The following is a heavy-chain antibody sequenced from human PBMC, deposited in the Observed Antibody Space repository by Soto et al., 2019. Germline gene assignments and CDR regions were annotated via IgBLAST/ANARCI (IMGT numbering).Heavy chain of an antibody. CDR3: ARVSTRRSLGRLLLYPNYYYGMDV. CDR1: GFTFSSYA. D-gene: IGHD2-2*02. Sequence: AGGSLRLSCAASGFTFSSYAMHWVRQAPGKGLEWVAVISYDGSNKYYADSVKGRFTISRDNSKNTLYLQMNSLRAEDTAVYYCARVSTRRSLGRLLLYPNYYYGMDVWGQGTTVTVSS. J-gene: IGHJ6*02. V-gene: IGHV3-30-3*01. CDR2: ISYDGSNK.